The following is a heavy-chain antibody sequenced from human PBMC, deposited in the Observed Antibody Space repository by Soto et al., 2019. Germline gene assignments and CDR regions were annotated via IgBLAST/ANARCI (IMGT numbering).Heavy chain of an antibody. CDR2: IYYSGST. CDR3: ARVRGRSGGSCYSCDDAFDI. J-gene: IGHJ3*02. D-gene: IGHD2-15*01. Sequence: QVQLQESGPGLVKPSQTLSLTCTVSGGSISSGGYYWSWIRQHAGKGLEWIGYIYYSGSTYYNPSLKSRVTISVDTSKNQLSLKLSSVTAADTAVYYCARVRGRSGGSCYSCDDAFDIWGQGTMVTVSS. V-gene: IGHV4-31*03. CDR1: GGSISSGGYY.